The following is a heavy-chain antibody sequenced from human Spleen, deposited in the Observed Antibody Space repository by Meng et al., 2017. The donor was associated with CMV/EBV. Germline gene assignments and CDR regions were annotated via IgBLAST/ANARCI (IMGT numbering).Heavy chain of an antibody. CDR3: ARGGYCSSTSCSNDVGYYYGMDV. CDR2: INPNSGGS. V-gene: IGHV1-2*02. J-gene: IGHJ6*02. CDR1: GYTFTGSY. D-gene: IGHD2-2*01. Sequence: ASVKVSCKASGYTFTGSYMHWVRQAPGQGLEWMGWINPNSGGSNYAQKFQGRVTMTRDTSISTAYMELSRLRSDDTAVYYCARGGYCSSTSCSNDVGYYYGMDVWGQGTTVTVSS.